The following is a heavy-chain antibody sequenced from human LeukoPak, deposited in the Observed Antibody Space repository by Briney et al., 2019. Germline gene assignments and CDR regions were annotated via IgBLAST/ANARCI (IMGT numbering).Heavy chain of an antibody. CDR1: GYTFTSYG. CDR3: ARAVLGGPTVYYNYYHMDV. J-gene: IGHJ6*03. D-gene: IGHD1-26*01. CDR2: ISTYNGNT. Sequence: ASVKVSCKASGYTFTSYGFSWVRQAPGQGLEWMGWISTYNGNTNYAQKFQGRVTVTTDTSTSTAYMELRSLRSDDTAVYFCARAVLGGPTVYYNYYHMDVWGKGTTVTVSS. V-gene: IGHV1-18*01.